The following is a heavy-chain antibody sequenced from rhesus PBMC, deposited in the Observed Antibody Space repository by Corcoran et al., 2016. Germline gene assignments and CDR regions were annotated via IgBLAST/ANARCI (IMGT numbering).Heavy chain of an antibody. D-gene: IGHD2-15*01. J-gene: IGHJ4*01. CDR3: GSTDCSSSDCSSGDF. Sequence: QVQLQESGPAVVKPSETLSLTCAVSGGSIRSHHWWRWSRQSPGKGLEWIGGCHGTGGGTEYNPFLKSRVSISTDTSKNQLSLKVTSVTAADTAVYYCGSTDCSSSDCSSGDFWGQGVLVTVSS. CDR2: CHGTGGGT. CDR1: GGSIRSHHW. V-gene: IGHV4-93*01.